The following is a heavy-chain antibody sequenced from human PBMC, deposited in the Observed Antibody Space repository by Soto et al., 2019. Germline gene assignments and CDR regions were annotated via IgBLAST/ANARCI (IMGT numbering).Heavy chain of an antibody. CDR2: ISSSSSTI. Sequence: AGGSLRLSCAASGFTFSSYSMNWVRQAPGRGLEWVSYISSSSSTIYYADSVKGRFTISRDNAKNSLYLQMNSLRAEDTAVYYCAREIFGRYYMDVWGKGTTVTVS. V-gene: IGHV3-48*01. CDR3: AREIFGRYYMDV. D-gene: IGHD3-3*01. CDR1: GFTFSSYS. J-gene: IGHJ6*03.